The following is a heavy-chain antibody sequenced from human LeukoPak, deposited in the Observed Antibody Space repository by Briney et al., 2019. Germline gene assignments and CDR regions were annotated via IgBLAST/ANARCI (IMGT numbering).Heavy chain of an antibody. Sequence: ASVKVSCKASGYTFTSYGIIWVRQAPGQGLEWMGWISAYNGNTNYAQKLQGRVTMTTDTSTSTAYMELRSVRSDDNAVYYCARSTQGDSQDYWGQGTLVTVSS. D-gene: IGHD3-16*01. CDR2: ISAYNGNT. J-gene: IGHJ4*02. V-gene: IGHV1-18*01. CDR3: ARSTQGDSQDY. CDR1: GYTFTSYG.